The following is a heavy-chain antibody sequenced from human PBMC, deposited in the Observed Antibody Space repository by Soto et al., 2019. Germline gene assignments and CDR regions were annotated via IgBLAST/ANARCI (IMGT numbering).Heavy chain of an antibody. V-gene: IGHV3-9*01. CDR2: ISWNSGSI. J-gene: IGHJ4*02. Sequence: ESGGGLVQPGRSLRLSCAASGFTFDDYAMHWVRQAPGKGLEWVSGISWNSGSIGYADSVKGRFTISRDNAKNSLYLQMNSLRAEDTALYYCAKDRGGYVGPLGYWGQGTLVTVSS. CDR1: GFTFDDYA. CDR3: AKDRGGYVGPLGY. D-gene: IGHD5-12*01.